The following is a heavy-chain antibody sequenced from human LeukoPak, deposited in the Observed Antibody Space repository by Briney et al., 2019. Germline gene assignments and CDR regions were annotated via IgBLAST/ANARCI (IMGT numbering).Heavy chain of an antibody. Sequence: AETLSLTCTVSGGSISSDGYYWSWIRQPPGKGLEWIGYIYYSGSTNYNPSLKSRVTISVDTSKNQFSLKLSSVTAADTAVYYCTQDPLWFGESPDAFDIWGQGTMVTVSS. J-gene: IGHJ3*02. CDR3: TQDPLWFGESPDAFDI. D-gene: IGHD3-10*01. CDR2: IYYSGST. V-gene: IGHV4-61*08. CDR1: GGSISSDGYY.